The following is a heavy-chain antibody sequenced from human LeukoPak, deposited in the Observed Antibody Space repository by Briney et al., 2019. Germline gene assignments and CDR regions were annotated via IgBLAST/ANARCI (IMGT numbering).Heavy chain of an antibody. Sequence: SETLSLTCAVYGGSFSGYYWSWIRQPPGKGLEWIGEINHSGSTNYNPSLKSRVTISVDTSKNQFSLKLSSVTAADTAVYYCARHRSIFGVVVDFWYFDLWGRGTLVTVSS. CDR1: GGSFSGYY. J-gene: IGHJ2*01. V-gene: IGHV4-34*01. D-gene: IGHD3-3*01. CDR2: INHSGST. CDR3: ARHRSIFGVVVDFWYFDL.